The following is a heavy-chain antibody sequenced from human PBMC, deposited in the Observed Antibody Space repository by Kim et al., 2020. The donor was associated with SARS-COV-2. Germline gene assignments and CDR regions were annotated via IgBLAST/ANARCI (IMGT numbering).Heavy chain of an antibody. D-gene: IGHD3-22*01. J-gene: IGHJ4*02. CDR1: GYTFTSYG. V-gene: IGHV1-18*01. CDR3: ARVIHYYDSSGYPNYFDY. Sequence: ASVKVSCKASGYTFTSYGISWVRQAPGQGLEWMGWINGYNGNTNYAQKLQGRVTMTTDTSTSTDYMELRSLRSDDTAVYYCARVIHYYDSSGYPNYFDYRGQGTLVTVSS. CDR2: INGYNGNT.